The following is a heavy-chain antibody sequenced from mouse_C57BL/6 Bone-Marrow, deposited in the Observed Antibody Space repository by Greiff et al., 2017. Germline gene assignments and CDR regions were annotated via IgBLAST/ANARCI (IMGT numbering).Heavy chain of an antibody. Sequence: VQLQQSGTVLARPGASVKMSCKTSGYTFTSYWMHWVKQRPGQGLEWIGAIYPGNSDTSYTQKFKGQAKMTAVTSASTAYMEISRLTNEDSAVYYCTRTGFFRGDYWGQGTSVTVSS. J-gene: IGHJ4*01. D-gene: IGHD3-3*01. CDR2: IYPGNSDT. CDR1: GYTFTSYW. CDR3: TRTGFFRGDY. V-gene: IGHV1-5*01.